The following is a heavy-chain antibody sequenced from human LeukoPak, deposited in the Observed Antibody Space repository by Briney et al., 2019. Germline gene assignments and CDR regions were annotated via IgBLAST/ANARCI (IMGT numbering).Heavy chain of an antibody. CDR1: GNTFTSYG. Sequence: PLVSVKLSCKASGNTFTSYGISWVRQAPGQGLEWMGWISAYNGNTNYAQKLQGRVTMTTDTSTSTAYMELRSLRSDDTAVYYCARDEGEQPDYWGQGTLVTVSS. D-gene: IGHD3-16*01. V-gene: IGHV1-18*01. CDR3: ARDEGEQPDY. CDR2: ISAYNGNT. J-gene: IGHJ4*02.